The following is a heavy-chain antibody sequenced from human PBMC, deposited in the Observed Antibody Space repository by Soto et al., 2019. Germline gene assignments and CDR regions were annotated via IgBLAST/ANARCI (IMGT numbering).Heavy chain of an antibody. D-gene: IGHD2-2*01. V-gene: IGHV3-21*01. CDR2: ISTGGNYV. Sequence: PGGSLRLSCAASGFTFSSYAMSWVRQAPGKDLEWISSISTGGNYVYYADSVKGRFTISRDNAKSSLYLQMDSLRAEDTAVYYCARDSRIVARPAMGSVGFDPWGQGTLVTVSS. CDR1: GFTFSSYA. J-gene: IGHJ5*02. CDR3: ARDSRIVARPAMGSVGFDP.